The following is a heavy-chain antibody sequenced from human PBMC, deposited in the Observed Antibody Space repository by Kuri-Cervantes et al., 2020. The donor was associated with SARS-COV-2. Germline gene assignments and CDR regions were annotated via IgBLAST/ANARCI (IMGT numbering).Heavy chain of an antibody. CDR3: ARGILGDDSIHYGMDV. CDR2: VYSSGGT. CDR1: GGSISGYY. Sequence: SETLSLTCTLSGGSISGYYWSWIRQSAGKGLEFIGRVYSSGGTNYNPSLESRVTMSIDTAKNQVSLRLTSVTAADTAVYYCARGILGDDSIHYGMDVWGQETSVTVSS. D-gene: IGHD2/OR15-2a*01. V-gene: IGHV4-4*07. J-gene: IGHJ6*02.